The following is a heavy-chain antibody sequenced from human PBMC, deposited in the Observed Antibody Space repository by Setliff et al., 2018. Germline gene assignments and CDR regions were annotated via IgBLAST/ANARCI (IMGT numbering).Heavy chain of an antibody. Sequence: SVHVSFKSSGYTLSKYYMHWVRQAPGQGLEWMGIINPSGGLTKYAQKFQGRVTMTSDTSTNTVYLEVSSLRPEDTAVYFCARDRFYNSWSGTSITAPHDAFDIWGQGTMVTVSS. V-gene: IGHV1-46*03. CDR2: INPSGGLT. CDR1: GYTLSKYY. CDR3: ARDRFYNSWSGTSITAPHDAFDI. J-gene: IGHJ3*02. D-gene: IGHD3-3*01.